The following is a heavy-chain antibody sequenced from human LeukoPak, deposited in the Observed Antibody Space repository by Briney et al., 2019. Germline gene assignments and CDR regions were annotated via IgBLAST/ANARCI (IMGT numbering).Heavy chain of an antibody. CDR3: ARGIAAAANYFDY. V-gene: IGHV3-21*05. Sequence: PGGSLRLSCAASGFTFSSYSMNWVRQAPGKGLEWVSYISTTSSYTNHADSVKGRFPISRDNAKNSLYLQMNSLRAEDTAVYYCARGIAAAANYFDYWGQGTLVTVSS. J-gene: IGHJ4*02. CDR2: ISTTSSYT. D-gene: IGHD6-13*01. CDR1: GFTFSSYS.